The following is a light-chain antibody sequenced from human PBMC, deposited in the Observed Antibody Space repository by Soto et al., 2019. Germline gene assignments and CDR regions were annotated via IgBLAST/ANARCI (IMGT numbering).Light chain of an antibody. V-gene: IGKV3-20*01. J-gene: IGKJ4*01. Sequence: EIVLTQSPGTLSLSPGERATLSCRASQSVSSSYLAWYQQRPGQAPRLLIYGASSRAIGIPDRFSGSGSGTDFTLTISRLEPEDFAVYYCQQYGSAPLTFGGGVKVEIK. CDR1: QSVSSSY. CDR2: GAS. CDR3: QQYGSAPLT.